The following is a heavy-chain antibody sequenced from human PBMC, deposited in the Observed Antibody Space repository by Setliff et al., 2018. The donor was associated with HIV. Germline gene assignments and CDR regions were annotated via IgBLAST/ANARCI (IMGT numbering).Heavy chain of an antibody. CDR1: GFTFDDYG. Sequence: GSLRLSCTASGFTFDDYGMSWVRQRPGKGLEWVSGINWNGGKTDYADSVKGRFSISRDNARNSLYLQMNRLRVEDTALYYCATANYDYAAYGAVWGQGTRVTVSS. V-gene: IGHV3-20*04. J-gene: IGHJ4*02. CDR3: ATANYDYAAYGAV. D-gene: IGHD3-3*01. CDR2: INWNGGKT.